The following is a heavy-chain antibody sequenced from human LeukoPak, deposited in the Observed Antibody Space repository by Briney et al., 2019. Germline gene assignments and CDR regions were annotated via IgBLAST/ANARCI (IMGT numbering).Heavy chain of an antibody. Sequence: GGSLRLSCAASGFTFSSYAMNWVRQAPGKGLEWVSGISGSGDNTNYADSVKGRFTISRDNSKNTLYLQMNSLGAEDTAVYYCARGQTYYCDMDVWGQGTTVTVSS. CDR1: GFTFSSYA. J-gene: IGHJ6*02. CDR3: ARGQTYYCDMDV. V-gene: IGHV3-23*01. CDR2: ISGSGDNT.